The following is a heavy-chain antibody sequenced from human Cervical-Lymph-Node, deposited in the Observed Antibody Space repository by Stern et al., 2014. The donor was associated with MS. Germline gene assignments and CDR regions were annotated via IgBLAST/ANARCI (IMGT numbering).Heavy chain of an antibody. CDR1: GFTFSSYW. Sequence: EDQLVESGGGLVQPGGSLRLSCAASGFTFSSYWMHWVRQAPGKGLVWVSRINGDGSSTSYADSVKGRFTISRDNTKNTLYLQMNSLRAEDTAVYFCARDERRLFDYWGQGTLVTISS. CDR2: INGDGSST. J-gene: IGHJ4*02. V-gene: IGHV3-74*01. CDR3: ARDERRLFDY.